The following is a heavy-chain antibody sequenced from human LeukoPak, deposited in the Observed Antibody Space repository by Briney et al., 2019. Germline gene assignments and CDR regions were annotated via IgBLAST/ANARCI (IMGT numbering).Heavy chain of an antibody. J-gene: IGHJ4*02. CDR1: GGTFSSYA. CDR2: IIPIFGTA. Sequence: ASVKVSCKASGGTFSSYAISWVRQAPGQGLEWMGGIIPIFGTANYAQKFQGRVTITTDESTSTAYMELSSLRSDDTAVYYCAVNDFWSGSNFDYWGQGTLVTVSS. D-gene: IGHD3-3*01. CDR3: AVNDFWSGSNFDY. V-gene: IGHV1-69*05.